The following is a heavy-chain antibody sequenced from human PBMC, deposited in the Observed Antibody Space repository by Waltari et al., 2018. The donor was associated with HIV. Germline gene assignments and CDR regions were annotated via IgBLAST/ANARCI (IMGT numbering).Heavy chain of an antibody. J-gene: IGHJ2*01. Sequence: EVQLVESGGALIQPGGSLRLACAASGFTGSSNNMRRVRQAPGKGLECGSVIYSGGSTYYADSVKGRFTISRDNSKNTLYLQMNSLRAEDTAVYYCARSGLIGCWGRGTLVTVSS. V-gene: IGHV3-53*01. D-gene: IGHD3-16*01. CDR3: ARSGLIGC. CDR2: IYSGGST. CDR1: GFTGSSNN.